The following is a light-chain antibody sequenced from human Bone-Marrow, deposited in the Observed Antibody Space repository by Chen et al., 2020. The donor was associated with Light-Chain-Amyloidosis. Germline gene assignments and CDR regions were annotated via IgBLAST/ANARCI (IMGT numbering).Light chain of an antibody. CDR2: RDT. CDR3: QSADSSGTYEVI. Sequence: SYELTQPPSVSVSPGQTARITCSGDDLPTKYAYWYQQKPGQAPVLVVHRDTKRPSRISERFYGYSSGTTATFTISGVHAQDEADYHCQSADSSGTYEVIFGGGTKLTVL. V-gene: IGLV3-25*03. CDR1: DLPTKY. J-gene: IGLJ2*01.